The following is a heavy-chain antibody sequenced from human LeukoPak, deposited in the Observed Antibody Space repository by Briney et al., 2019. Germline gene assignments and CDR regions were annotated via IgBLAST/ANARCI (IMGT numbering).Heavy chain of an antibody. D-gene: IGHD6-19*01. CDR3: ARDRPGIAVAGDAFDI. V-gene: IGHV4-59*01. CDR1: GGSISSYY. J-gene: IGHJ3*02. CDR2: IYNRGST. Sequence: SETLSLTCTVSGGSISSYYWSWIRQPPGKGLEWIGYIYNRGSTNYNPSLKSRVTISVDTSKNQFSLKLRSVTAADTAVYYCARDRPGIAVAGDAFDIWGQGTMVTVSS.